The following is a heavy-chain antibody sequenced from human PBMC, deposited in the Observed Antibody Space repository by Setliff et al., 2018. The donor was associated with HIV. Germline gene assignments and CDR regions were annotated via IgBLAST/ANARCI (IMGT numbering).Heavy chain of an antibody. J-gene: IGHJ5*02. D-gene: IGHD3-16*01. CDR3: ATAGGRSWFDP. Sequence: ASVKVSCKTSGYTFDAKYIHWARQAPGQGLEWMGWINPNSGGTNYARKFQGRVTMTRDTSISTAYMELNSLRSDDTAVYYCATAGGRSWFDPWGPGTRVTSPQ. CDR1: GYTFDAKY. CDR2: INPNSGGT. V-gene: IGHV1-2*02.